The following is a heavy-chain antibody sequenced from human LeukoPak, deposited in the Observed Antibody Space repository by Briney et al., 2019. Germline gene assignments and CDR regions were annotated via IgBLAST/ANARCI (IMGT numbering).Heavy chain of an antibody. Sequence: SETLSLTCTVSGDSVSSGYWNWLRQPPGKGLEWIGYIYDSGITDYSPSLKSRLTISVDTSNNQFSLSLSSVTAADTAVYYCAGRGHRYSRDWGQGILVTVSS. CDR2: IYDSGIT. V-gene: IGHV4-4*09. CDR3: AGRGHRYSRD. CDR1: GDSVSSGY. J-gene: IGHJ1*01. D-gene: IGHD2-15*01.